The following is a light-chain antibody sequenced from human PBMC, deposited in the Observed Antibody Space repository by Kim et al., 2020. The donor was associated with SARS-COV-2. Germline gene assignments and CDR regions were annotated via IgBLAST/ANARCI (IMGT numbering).Light chain of an antibody. Sequence: GQSITISCTGTSNDVGSYNYVSWYQQKPGEAPKRMISDVTKRPSGVPDRFSGSKSGNTASLTISGLQPEDEADYYCGSYTRSSTSVFGTGTKVTVL. CDR2: DVT. CDR3: GSYTRSSTSV. J-gene: IGLJ1*01. CDR1: SNDVGSYNY. V-gene: IGLV2-14*04.